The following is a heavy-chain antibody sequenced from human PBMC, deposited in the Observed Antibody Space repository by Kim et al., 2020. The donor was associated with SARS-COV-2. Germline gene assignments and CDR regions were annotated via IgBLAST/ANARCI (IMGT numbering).Heavy chain of an antibody. CDR1: GFTFSSYG. V-gene: IGHV3-33*01. CDR2: IWYDGSNK. CDR3: ARGNGAVDGGYSYGPYWYFDL. J-gene: IGHJ2*01. Sequence: GGSLRLSCAASGFTFSSYGMHWVRQAPGKGLEWVAVIWYDGSNKYYADSVKGRFTISRDNSKNTLYLQMNSLRAEDTAVYYCARGNGAVDGGYSYGPYWYFDLWGRGTLVTVSS. D-gene: IGHD5-18*01.